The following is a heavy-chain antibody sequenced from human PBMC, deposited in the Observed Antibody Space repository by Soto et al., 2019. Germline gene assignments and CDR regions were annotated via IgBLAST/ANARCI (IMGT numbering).Heavy chain of an antibody. Sequence: ETLSLTCTVSGGSFSPNYWAWIRQPPGKGLEWIGYIYYSGSTNYNPSLKSRVTISVDTSKNQFSLKLSSVTAADTAVYYCARGFWSESGYDYPYFDYWGQGTLVTVSS. CDR2: IYYSGST. D-gene: IGHD5-12*01. CDR1: GGSFSPNY. CDR3: ARGFWSESGYDYPYFDY. J-gene: IGHJ4*02. V-gene: IGHV4-59*01.